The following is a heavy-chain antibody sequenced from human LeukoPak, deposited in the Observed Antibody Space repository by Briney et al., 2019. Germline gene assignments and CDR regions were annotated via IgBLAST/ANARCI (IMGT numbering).Heavy chain of an antibody. J-gene: IGHJ4*02. CDR1: GFTFSSYA. Sequence: GGSLRLSCAASGFTFSSYAVSWVRQAPRKGLEWVSAISGSGGSTYYADSVKGRFTISRDNSKNTLYLQMNSLRAEDTAVYYCAKFPLIVVVVAATMNYFDYWGQGTLVTVSS. V-gene: IGHV3-23*01. D-gene: IGHD2-15*01. CDR3: AKFPLIVVVVAATMNYFDY. CDR2: ISGSGGST.